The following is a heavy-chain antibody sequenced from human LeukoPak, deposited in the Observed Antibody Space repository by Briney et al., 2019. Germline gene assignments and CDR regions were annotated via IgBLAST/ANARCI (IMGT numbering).Heavy chain of an antibody. Sequence: SETLSLTCTVSGGSISSGDYYWSWIRQPPGKGLEWIGYIYYSGSTYYNPSLKSRVTISVDTSKNQFSLKLSSVTAADTAAYYCARVPLYGSGIPFDYWGQGTLVTVSS. J-gene: IGHJ4*02. V-gene: IGHV4-30-4*01. CDR1: GGSISSGDYY. CDR3: ARVPLYGSGIPFDY. CDR2: IYYSGST. D-gene: IGHD3-10*01.